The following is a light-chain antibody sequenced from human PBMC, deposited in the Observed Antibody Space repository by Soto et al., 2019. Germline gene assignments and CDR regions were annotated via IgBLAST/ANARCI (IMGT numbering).Light chain of an antibody. CDR2: AVS. CDR3: SSYRSSDTLEV. CDR1: SADIGAYDY. V-gene: IGLV2-14*01. J-gene: IGLJ1*01. Sequence: QSVLTQPSSVSASPGQSISISCTGTSADIGAYDYVSWYQQHPGKAPKLILYAVSNRPSGVSTRFSGSKSGNTASLTISGVQADDEADYYCSSYRSSDTLEVFGTGPKVTVL.